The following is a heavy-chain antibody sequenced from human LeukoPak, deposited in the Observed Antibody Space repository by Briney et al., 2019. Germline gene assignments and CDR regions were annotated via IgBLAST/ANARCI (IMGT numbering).Heavy chain of an antibody. CDR3: ASKTSYYDFWRGYHAFDI. Sequence: ASVKVSCKASGGTFSSYAISWVRQAPGQGLEWMGGIIPIFGTANYAQKFQGRVTITTDESTNTAYMELSSLRSEDTAVYYCASKTSYYDFWRGYHAFDIWGQGTMVTVSS. CDR2: IIPIFGTA. J-gene: IGHJ3*02. V-gene: IGHV1-69*05. D-gene: IGHD3-3*01. CDR1: GGTFSSYA.